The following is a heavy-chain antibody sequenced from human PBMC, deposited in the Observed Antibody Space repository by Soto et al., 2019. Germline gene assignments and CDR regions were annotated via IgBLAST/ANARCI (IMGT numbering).Heavy chain of an antibody. J-gene: IGHJ4*02. CDR3: ATDHTAMAYYYFDY. D-gene: IGHD5-18*01. V-gene: IGHV1-24*01. CDR1: GYTLTELS. Sequence: ASVKVSCKVSGYTLTELSMHWVRQAPGKGLEWMGGFDPEDGETIYAQKFQGRVTMTEDTSTDTAYMELSSLRSEDTAVYYCATDHTAMAYYYFDYWGQGTLVTVSS. CDR2: FDPEDGET.